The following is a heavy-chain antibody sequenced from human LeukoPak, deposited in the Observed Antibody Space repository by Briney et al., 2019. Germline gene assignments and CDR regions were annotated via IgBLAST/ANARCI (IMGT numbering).Heavy chain of an antibody. CDR3: ASGGNGMYYFDY. CDR1: GYTFTSYD. CDR2: MNPNSGNT. J-gene: IGHJ4*02. D-gene: IGHD4-23*01. V-gene: IGHV1-8*01. Sequence: GASVKVSCTASGYTFTSYDINWVRQATGQGLEWMGWMNPNSGNTGYAQKFQGRVTMTRNTSISTAYMELSSLRSEDTAVYYCASGGNGMYYFDYWGQGTLVTVSS.